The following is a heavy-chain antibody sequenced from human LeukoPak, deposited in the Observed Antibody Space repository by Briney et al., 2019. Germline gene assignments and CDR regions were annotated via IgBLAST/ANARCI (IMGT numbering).Heavy chain of an antibody. V-gene: IGHV3-20*04. J-gene: IGHJ6*03. CDR3: ARNPYPTGYYYYYYMDV. Sequence: GGSLRLSCAASGFTFDDYGMSWVRQAPGKGLEWVSGINWYGGSTGYADSVKGRFTISRDNAKNSLYLQMNSLRAEDTALYYCARNPYPTGYYYYYYMDVWGKGTTVTVSS. CDR2: INWYGGST. CDR1: GFTFDDYG.